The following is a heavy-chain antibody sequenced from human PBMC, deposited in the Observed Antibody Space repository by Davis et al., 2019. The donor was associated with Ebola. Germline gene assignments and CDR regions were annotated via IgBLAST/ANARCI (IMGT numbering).Heavy chain of an antibody. CDR1: GYTFTGYY. V-gene: IGHV1-2*02. D-gene: IGHD3-9*01. CDR3: ARAQSSLLRYFDWLLYPFDY. CDR2: INPNSGGT. Sequence: ASVKVSCKASGYTFTGYYMHWVRQAPGQGLEWMGWINPNSGGTNYAQKFQGRVTMTRDTSISTAYMELSRLRSDDTAVYYCARAQSSLLRYFDWLLYPFDYWGQGTLVTVSS. J-gene: IGHJ4*02.